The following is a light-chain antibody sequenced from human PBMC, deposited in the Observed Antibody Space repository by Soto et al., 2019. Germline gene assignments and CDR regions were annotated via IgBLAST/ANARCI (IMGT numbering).Light chain of an antibody. CDR3: FSYTSSGTYV. CDR2: EVS. V-gene: IGLV2-14*01. J-gene: IGLJ1*01. CDR1: SSDVGNYKY. Sequence: SVLTQPASVSGSPGQSITISCTGTSSDVGNYKYVSWYQQRPGKAPKLMIYEVSNRPSGVSNRFSGSKSGNTASLTISGLQAEDETDYYCFSYTSSGTYVFGTGTKVTVL.